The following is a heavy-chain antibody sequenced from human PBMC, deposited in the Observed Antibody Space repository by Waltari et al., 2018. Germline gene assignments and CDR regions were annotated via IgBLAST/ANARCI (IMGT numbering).Heavy chain of an antibody. CDR3: ARMFYDFWTGYSDY. V-gene: IGHV4-38-2*01. D-gene: IGHD3-3*01. J-gene: IGHJ4*01. CDR2: IYHSGST. Sequence: QVQLQESGPGLVKPSETLSLTCAVSGFSISRGYQWGWIRQPPGKGLEWIGSIYHSGSTYFNPSLKSRVTISVDTSKNKVSPRLSSVTAADTAVYYCARMFYDFWTGYSDYWGHGTLVTVSS. CDR1: GFSISRGYQ.